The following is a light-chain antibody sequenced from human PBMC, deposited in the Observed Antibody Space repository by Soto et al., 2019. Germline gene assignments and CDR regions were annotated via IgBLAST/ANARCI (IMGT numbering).Light chain of an antibody. CDR3: QQYGTSPT. CDR2: GAS. J-gene: IGKJ1*01. Sequence: EIVLTQSPGTLSLSPGERATLSCRASQSVSNNYLAWYQQKPGQAPRRLIFGASGRATGIPDRFSGSGSGTDCTLTISRLEPEDFAVYYCQQYGTSPTFGQGTKVEIK. CDR1: QSVSNNY. V-gene: IGKV3-20*01.